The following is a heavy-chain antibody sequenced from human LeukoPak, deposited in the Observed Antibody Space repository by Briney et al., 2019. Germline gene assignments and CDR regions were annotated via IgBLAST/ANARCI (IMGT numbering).Heavy chain of an antibody. D-gene: IGHD3-10*01. CDR1: GYTFTSYY. CDR3: ARSFPTMVRGPLNYYYGMDV. Sequence: ASVKVSRKASGYTFTSYYMHWVRQAPGQGLEWMGIINPSGGSTSYAQKFQGRVTMTRDTSTSTVYMELSSLRSEDTAVYYCARSFPTMVRGPLNYYYGMDVWGQGTTVTVSS. V-gene: IGHV1-46*01. CDR2: INPSGGST. J-gene: IGHJ6*02.